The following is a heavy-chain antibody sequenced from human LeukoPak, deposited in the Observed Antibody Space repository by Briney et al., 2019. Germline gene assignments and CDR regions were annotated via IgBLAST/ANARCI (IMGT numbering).Heavy chain of an antibody. D-gene: IGHD3-22*01. CDR1: GFTVSSTH. CDR3: ARGGRGSAAVVAPRSFDI. J-gene: IGHJ3*02. V-gene: IGHV3-53*01. Sequence: GGSLRLSCEASGFTVSSTHVVWVRQAPGKGLEWVSVTYTGGNSYYAGSVQGRFIISRDISKNTLYLQMNNLRAEDSALYYCARGGRGSAAVVAPRSFDIWGQGTMVTVSS. CDR2: TYTGGNS.